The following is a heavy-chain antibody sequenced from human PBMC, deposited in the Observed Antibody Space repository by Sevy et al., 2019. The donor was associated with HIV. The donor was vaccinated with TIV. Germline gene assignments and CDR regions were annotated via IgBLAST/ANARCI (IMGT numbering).Heavy chain of an antibody. CDR2: IKQDGSDV. D-gene: IGHD4-17*01. V-gene: IGHV3-7*01. J-gene: IGHJ4*02. CDR1: GFTFPTYW. CDR3: ARGMSDYGDLFFDY. Sequence: GGSLRLSCAASGFTFPTYWMNWVRQAPGKGLEWLGNIKQDGSDVNYVDSVKGRFTISRDNAKNSVYLEMNNLRAEDTGIDYCARGMSDYGDLFFDYWGQGTLVTVSS.